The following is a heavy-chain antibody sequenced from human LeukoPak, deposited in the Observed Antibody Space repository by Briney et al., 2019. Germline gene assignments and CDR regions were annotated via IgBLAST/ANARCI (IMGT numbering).Heavy chain of an antibody. Sequence: ASVKVSCKASGYTFTSYAMHWVRQAPGQRLEWMGWINAGNGNTKYSQKFQGRVTITRDTSASTAYMELSSLRSEDTAVYYRATDMLTIFGVVTDYWGQGTLVTVSS. CDR2: INAGNGNT. CDR3: ATDMLTIFGVVTDY. J-gene: IGHJ4*02. CDR1: GYTFTSYA. D-gene: IGHD3-3*01. V-gene: IGHV1-3*01.